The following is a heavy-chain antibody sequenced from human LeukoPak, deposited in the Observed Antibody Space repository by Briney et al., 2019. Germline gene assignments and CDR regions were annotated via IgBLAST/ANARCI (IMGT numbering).Heavy chain of an antibody. CDR3: ARLTSSYDFWSGYPFDP. CDR1: GYTFTGYY. Sequence: ASVKVSCKTSGYTFTGYYMHWVRQAPGQGLEWMGRMNPNSGDTNYAQNLQGRVTMTTDTSTSTAYMELRSLRSDDTAVYYCARLTSSYDFWSGYPFDPWGQGTLVTVSS. CDR2: MNPNSGDT. J-gene: IGHJ5*02. V-gene: IGHV1-2*06. D-gene: IGHD3-3*01.